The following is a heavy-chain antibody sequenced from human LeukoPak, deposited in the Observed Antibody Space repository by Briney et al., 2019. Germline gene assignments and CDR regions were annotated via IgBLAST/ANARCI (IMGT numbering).Heavy chain of an antibody. J-gene: IGHJ4*02. V-gene: IGHV4-59*08. D-gene: IGHD1-7*01. CDR2: IYYSGST. Sequence: SETLSLTCTVSGGSISSYYWSWIRQPPGKALEWIAYIYYSGSTYYNPSLKSRVTISVDTSKNQFSLKLSSVTAADTAVYYCARVRPGTTDFDYWGQGTLVTVSS. CDR1: GGSISSYY. CDR3: ARVRPGTTDFDY.